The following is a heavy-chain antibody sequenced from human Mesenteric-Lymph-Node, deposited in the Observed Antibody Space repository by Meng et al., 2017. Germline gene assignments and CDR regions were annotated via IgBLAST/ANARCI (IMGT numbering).Heavy chain of an antibody. CDR1: GFTFSSYS. D-gene: IGHD3-22*01. V-gene: IGHV3-21*01. J-gene: IGHJ3*02. CDR3: AREDSSGYLGAFDI. CDR2: ISSSSSYI. Sequence: GESLKISCAASGFTFSSYSMNWVRQAPGKGLEWVSSISSSSSYIYYADSVKCRFTISRDNAKNSLYLQMNSLRAEDTAVYYCAREDSSGYLGAFDIWGQGTMVTVSS.